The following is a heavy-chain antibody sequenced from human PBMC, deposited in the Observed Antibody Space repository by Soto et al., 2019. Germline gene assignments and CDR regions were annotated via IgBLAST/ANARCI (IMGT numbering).Heavy chain of an antibody. D-gene: IGHD3-9*01. J-gene: IGHJ4*02. CDR2: ISSGSKTI. Sequence: GGSLRLSCAASGFTFSGYSVNWVRQALGKGLEWVSYISSGSKTIYYAESVKGRFTVSRDNARNSQYLQMNSLRDEDTAVYYCAREDILGVRSFDYWGQGTMVTVSP. CDR1: GFTFSGYS. V-gene: IGHV3-48*02. CDR3: AREDILGVRSFDY.